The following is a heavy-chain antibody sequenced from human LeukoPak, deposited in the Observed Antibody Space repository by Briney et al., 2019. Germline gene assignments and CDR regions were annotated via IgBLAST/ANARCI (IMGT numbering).Heavy chain of an antibody. CDR1: GGTFSSYA. V-gene: IGHV1-69*05. J-gene: IGHJ2*01. CDR3: ARDYRYSYDWYFDL. CDR2: IIPIFGTV. D-gene: IGHD5-18*01. Sequence: SVKVSCKASGGTFSSYAISWVRQAPGQGLEWMGGIIPIFGTVNYAQKFQGRVTITTDESTSTAYMELSSLRSEDTAVYYCARDYRYSYDWYFDLWGRGTLVTVSS.